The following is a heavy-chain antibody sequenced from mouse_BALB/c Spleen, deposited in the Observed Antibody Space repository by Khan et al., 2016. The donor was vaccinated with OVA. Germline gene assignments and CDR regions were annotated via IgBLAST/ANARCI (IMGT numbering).Heavy chain of an antibody. J-gene: IGHJ1*01. CDR3: ASGGYWYFDD. D-gene: IGHD1-1*02. CDR2: INTYTGEP. Sequence: QIQLVQSGAELKKPGETVKISCTASGYTFTNYGMNWVKQAPGKGLKWMGWINTYTGEPTYDDDFKGRFAFSLENSASTAYLQINNLKNEDSATYCCASGGYWYFDDWGAGTTVTVSS. V-gene: IGHV9-3-1*01. CDR1: GYTFTNYG.